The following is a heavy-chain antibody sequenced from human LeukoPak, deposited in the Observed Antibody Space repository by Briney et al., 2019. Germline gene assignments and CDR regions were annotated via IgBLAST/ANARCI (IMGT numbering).Heavy chain of an antibody. V-gene: IGHV3-74*01. CDR3: VGTVASRGSEY. CDR2: LPPDELGI. CDR1: GFTFTNYW. J-gene: IGHJ4*02. Sequence: GGSLRLSCAASGFTFTNYWMHWVRQAPGMGLVWVSRLPPDELGIIYADSVKGRFTVSRDNAKNTVYLQMNNLRVDDTAMYYCVGTVASRGSEYWGQGALVTVSS. D-gene: IGHD6-6*01.